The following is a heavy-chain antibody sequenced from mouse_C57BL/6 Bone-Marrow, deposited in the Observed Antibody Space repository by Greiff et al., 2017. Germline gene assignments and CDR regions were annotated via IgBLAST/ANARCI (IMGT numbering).Heavy chain of an antibody. CDR1: GYTFTSYG. Sequence: VQLQQSGAELVRPGSSVKMSCKTSGYTFTSYGINWVKQRPGQGREWIGYIFIGNGYTEYNEKFKGKATLTSDTSSSTAYMQLSSLTSEDSAIYFCARGATVVARYFDVWGTGTTVTVSS. CDR3: ARGATVVARYFDV. V-gene: IGHV1-58*01. D-gene: IGHD1-1*01. J-gene: IGHJ1*03. CDR2: IFIGNGYT.